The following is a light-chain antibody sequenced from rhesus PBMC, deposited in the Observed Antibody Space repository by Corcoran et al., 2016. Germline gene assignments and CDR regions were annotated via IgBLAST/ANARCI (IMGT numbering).Light chain of an antibody. Sequence: QSVLTQPPSASEAARKSVTISCSGGNSKIGSNSVSWYQQVPGTAPKLLIYYNDHRASGVSDRFSGSKSGTSASLAISGLQTEDESDYYCAAWDDRLTAYIFAPGTRLTVL. CDR1: NSKIGSNS. J-gene: IGLJ1*01. CDR3: AAWDDRLTAYI. V-gene: IGLV1-60*01. CDR2: YND.